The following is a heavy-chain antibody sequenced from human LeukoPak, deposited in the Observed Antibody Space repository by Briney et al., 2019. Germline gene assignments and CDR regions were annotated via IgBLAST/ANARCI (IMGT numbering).Heavy chain of an antibody. CDR3: ARDLDSSGYYYFDY. J-gene: IGHJ4*02. D-gene: IGHD3-22*01. V-gene: IGHV3-23*01. CDR1: GFTFSRYA. CDR2: IGGSGGAI. Sequence: PGGSLRLSCGASGFTFSRYAMNWVRQAPGKGLQWVSEIGGSGGAIYYADSVKGRFTISRDNSKNTLFLEMNSLRAEDTAVYYCARDLDSSGYYYFDYWGQGTLVTVSS.